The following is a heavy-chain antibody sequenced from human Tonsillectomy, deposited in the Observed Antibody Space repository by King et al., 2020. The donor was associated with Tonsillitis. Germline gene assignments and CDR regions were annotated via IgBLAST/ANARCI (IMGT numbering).Heavy chain of an antibody. Sequence: VQLVESGGGVVQPGGSLRLSCAASGFTFSSYGMHWVRQAPGKGLEGVAFIRYDGSNKYYADSVKGRFTISRDNSKNTLYLQMNSLRAEDTAVYYCAKAHHPLGGYGADGEWFDPWGQGTLVTVSS. V-gene: IGHV3-30*02. CDR2: IRYDGSNK. J-gene: IGHJ5*02. CDR1: GFTFSSYG. CDR3: AKAHHPLGGYGADGEWFDP. D-gene: IGHD5-12*01.